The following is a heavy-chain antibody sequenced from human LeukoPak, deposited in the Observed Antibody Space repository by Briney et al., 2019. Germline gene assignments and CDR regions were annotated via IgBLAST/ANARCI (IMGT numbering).Heavy chain of an antibody. Sequence: SVKVSCKASGGTFSSYAISRVRQAPGQGLEWMGVIIPIFGTANYAQKFQGRVTITTDEFTSTAYMELSSLRSEDTAVYYCARVAVVTLFNYYYYMDVWGKGTTVTVSS. D-gene: IGHD4-23*01. CDR3: ARVAVVTLFNYYYYMDV. J-gene: IGHJ6*03. V-gene: IGHV1-69*05. CDR1: GGTFSSYA. CDR2: IIPIFGTA.